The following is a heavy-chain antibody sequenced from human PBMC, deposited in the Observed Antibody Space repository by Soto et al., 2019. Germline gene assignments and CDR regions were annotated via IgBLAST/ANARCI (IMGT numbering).Heavy chain of an antibody. Sequence: ASVKVSCKASGYSFISHYIHWVRQAPGQGLEGMGFINPSGGSATLAQKFQGRVTMTRDTSTSTVYMELTILRSEDAAVYYCARKNSGYGSKDYYDYWAQGTLVTVSS. D-gene: IGHD5-12*01. V-gene: IGHV1-46*01. J-gene: IGHJ4*02. CDR1: GYSFISHY. CDR2: INPSGGSA. CDR3: ARKNSGYGSKDYYDY.